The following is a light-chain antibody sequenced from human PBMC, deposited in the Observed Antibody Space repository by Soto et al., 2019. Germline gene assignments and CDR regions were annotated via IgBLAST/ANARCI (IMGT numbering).Light chain of an antibody. Sequence: QSALTQPASVSGSPGQSITISCTGTSSDVGGYKYVSWYLQHPGKAPKLMIYEVSNRPSGVSNRFSGSKSGNAASLTISGLQAEDEADYYCSSYTSSNTWVFGGGTKLTVL. CDR1: SSDVGGYKY. CDR3: SSYTSSNTWV. CDR2: EVS. J-gene: IGLJ3*02. V-gene: IGLV2-14*01.